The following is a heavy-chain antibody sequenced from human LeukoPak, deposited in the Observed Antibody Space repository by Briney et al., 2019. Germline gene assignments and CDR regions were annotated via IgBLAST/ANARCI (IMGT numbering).Heavy chain of an antibody. J-gene: IGHJ5*02. D-gene: IGHD3-10*01. V-gene: IGHV3-23*01. Sequence: PGGSLRLSCAASGFTFSSYAMSWVRQAPGKGLEWVSAISGSGGSTYYADSVKGRFTISRDNSKNTLYLQMNSLRAEDTAVYYCAYDYYGSGSYYKGNRFDPWGQGTLVTVSS. CDR2: ISGSGGST. CDR3: AYDYYGSGSYYKGNRFDP. CDR1: GFTFSSYA.